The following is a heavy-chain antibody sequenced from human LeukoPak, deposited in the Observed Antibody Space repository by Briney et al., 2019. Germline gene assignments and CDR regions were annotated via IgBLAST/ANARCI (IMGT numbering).Heavy chain of an antibody. Sequence: ASVKVSCKASGGTFSSYVISWVRQAPGQGLEWMGGIIPIFGTANYAQKFQGRVTITADESTSTAYMELSSLRFEDTAVYYCARDSSSTSRGVDYWGQGTLVTVSS. V-gene: IGHV1-69*13. CDR2: IIPIFGTA. D-gene: IGHD2-2*01. J-gene: IGHJ4*02. CDR3: ARDSSSTSRGVDY. CDR1: GGTFSSYV.